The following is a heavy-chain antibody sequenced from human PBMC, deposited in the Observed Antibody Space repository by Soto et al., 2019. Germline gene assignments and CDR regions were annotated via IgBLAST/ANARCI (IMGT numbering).Heavy chain of an antibody. CDR2: MNPNSGNT. V-gene: IGHV1-8*01. Sequence: ASVKVSCKASGYTFTSYDINWVRQATGQGLEWMGWMNPNSGNTGYAQKFQGRVTMTRNTSISTAYMKLSSLRSEDTAVYYCARVSAFYCSSTSCYERFYYYYYMDVWGKGTTVTVSS. CDR3: ARVSAFYCSSTSCYERFYYYYYMDV. CDR1: GYTFTSYD. D-gene: IGHD2-2*01. J-gene: IGHJ6*03.